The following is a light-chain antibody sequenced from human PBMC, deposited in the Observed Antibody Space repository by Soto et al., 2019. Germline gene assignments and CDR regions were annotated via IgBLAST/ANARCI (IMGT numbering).Light chain of an antibody. Sequence: DIQMTQSPSSLSASVGDRVTIPCRASQGIRNFLAWYQQKPGKVPKLLIYAASTLQSGVPSRFSGSGSGTDFSLSNSSLQPEDVATYYCQKYNSAPFTFGPGTKVDIK. CDR3: QKYNSAPFT. J-gene: IGKJ3*01. CDR1: QGIRNF. V-gene: IGKV1-27*01. CDR2: AAS.